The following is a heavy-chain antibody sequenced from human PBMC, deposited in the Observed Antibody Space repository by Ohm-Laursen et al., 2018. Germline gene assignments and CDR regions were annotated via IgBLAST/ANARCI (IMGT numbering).Heavy chain of an antibody. J-gene: IGHJ4*02. Sequence: SQTLSLTCAVSGGSISSGGYYWSWIRQHPGKDLEWIGYIYYSGSTYYNPSLKSRVTISVDTSKNQFSLKLSSVTAADTAVYYCARDLSGNFAFDYWGQGTLATVSS. CDR2: IYYSGST. CDR3: ARDLSGNFAFDY. CDR1: GGSISSGGYY. V-gene: IGHV4-31*11. D-gene: IGHD1-26*01.